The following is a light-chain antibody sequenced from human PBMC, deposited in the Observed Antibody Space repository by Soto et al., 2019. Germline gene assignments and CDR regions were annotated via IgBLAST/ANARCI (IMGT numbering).Light chain of an antibody. CDR2: HAS. CDR3: QQYNNWPQT. Sequence: EKVMTQSPATVSVSPGERATLSCRASQSVSDKLAWYQQKPGQAPRLLIYHASARATGIPARFSGSGSGTEFTLTISSLQSEDFAVYYCQQYNNWPQTFGQGTKVDIK. J-gene: IGKJ1*01. V-gene: IGKV3-15*01. CDR1: QSVSDK.